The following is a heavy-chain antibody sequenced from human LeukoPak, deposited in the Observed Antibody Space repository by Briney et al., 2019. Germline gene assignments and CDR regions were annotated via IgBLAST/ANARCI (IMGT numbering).Heavy chain of an antibody. CDR2: IYYSGST. V-gene: IGHV4-39*07. Sequence: PSETLSLTCTVSGVSISSSSYYWGWIRQPPGKGLEWIGSIYYSGSTYYNPSLKSRVTISVDTSKNQFSLKLSSVTAADTAVYYCARGRYYDSSGLLRMKIYYFDYWGQGTLVTVSS. J-gene: IGHJ4*02. CDR1: GVSISSSSYY. D-gene: IGHD3-22*01. CDR3: ARGRYYDSSGLLRMKIYYFDY.